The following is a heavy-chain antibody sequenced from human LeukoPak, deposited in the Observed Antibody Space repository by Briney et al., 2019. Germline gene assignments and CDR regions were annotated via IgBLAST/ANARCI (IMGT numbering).Heavy chain of an antibody. J-gene: IGHJ4*02. Sequence: PGGSLRLSCATSGFTFRTYWMHWVRQAPGKGLVWVAHSNSDGSSTTYADSVKGRFTISRDNAKNSLYLQMNSLRDGDTAVYYCARVPYSTGTYDYWGQGTLVTVSS. CDR2: SNSDGSST. V-gene: IGHV3-74*01. D-gene: IGHD2-8*02. CDR3: ARVPYSTGTYDY. CDR1: GFTFRTYW.